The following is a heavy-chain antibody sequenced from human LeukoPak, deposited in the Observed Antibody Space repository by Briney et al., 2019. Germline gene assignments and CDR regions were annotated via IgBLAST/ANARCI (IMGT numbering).Heavy chain of an antibody. D-gene: IGHD6-19*01. CDR2: IYSSGSF. Sequence: PTETLSLTCTVFGGSISSYFWTWVRQPAGRGLEWIGHIYSSGSFKYNPSLKSRVTMSIDTSKNQLSLKLNSVTAADTAVYYCARSGGSSSGSLGLWYSDIWGQGTMVTVSS. V-gene: IGHV4-4*07. CDR1: GGSISSYF. CDR3: ARSGGSSSGSLGLWYSDI. J-gene: IGHJ3*02.